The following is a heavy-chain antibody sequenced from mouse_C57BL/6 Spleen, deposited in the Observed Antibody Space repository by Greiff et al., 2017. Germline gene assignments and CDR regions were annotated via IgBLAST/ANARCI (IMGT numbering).Heavy chain of an antibody. CDR1: GYTFTDYE. V-gene: IGHV1-15*01. Sequence: VQLQQSGAELVRPGASVTLSCKASGYTFTDYEMHWVKQTPVHGLEWIGAIDPDTGGTAYNQKFKGKAILTADKSSSTAYMELRSLTSEDSAVYYCTRGVYGNYGWYFDVWGTGTTVTVSS. CDR2: IDPDTGGT. D-gene: IGHD2-1*01. CDR3: TRGVYGNYGWYFDV. J-gene: IGHJ1*03.